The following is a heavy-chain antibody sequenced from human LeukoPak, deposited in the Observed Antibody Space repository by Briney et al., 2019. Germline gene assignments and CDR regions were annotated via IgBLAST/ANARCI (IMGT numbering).Heavy chain of an antibody. V-gene: IGHV3-9*01. CDR3: AKDNYGSEHGMDV. J-gene: IGHJ6*02. Sequence: GGSLRLSCAASGLTFDDYAMHWVRQAPGKGLVWDSGISWNSGSIGYADSVKGRFTISRDNAKNSLYLQMNSLRAEDTALYYCAKDNYGSEHGMDVWGQGTTVTVSS. D-gene: IGHD3-10*01. CDR1: GLTFDDYA. CDR2: ISWNSGSI.